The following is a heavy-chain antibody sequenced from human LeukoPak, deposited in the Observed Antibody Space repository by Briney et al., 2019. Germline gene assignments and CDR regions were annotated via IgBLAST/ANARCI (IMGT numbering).Heavy chain of an antibody. CDR2: ISGSGGST. Sequence: PRGSLRLSCAASGFTFSSYAMSWVRQAPGKGLEWVSAISGSGGSTYYADSVKGRFTISRDNSKNTLYLQMNSLRAEDTAVYYCAKDVGSTMIVVVIQGYFDYWGQGTLVTVSS. V-gene: IGHV3-23*01. J-gene: IGHJ4*02. CDR3: AKDVGSTMIVVVIQGYFDY. CDR1: GFTFSSYA. D-gene: IGHD3-22*01.